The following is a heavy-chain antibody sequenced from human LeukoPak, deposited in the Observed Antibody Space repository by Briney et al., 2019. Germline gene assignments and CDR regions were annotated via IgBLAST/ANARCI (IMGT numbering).Heavy chain of an antibody. Sequence: SETLSLTCTVSGGSISSYYWSWIRQPPGKGLEWLACISYSGSTKYNPSLKSRVTISVDTSKNQLSLKLSSVTAADTAVYYCAREPGFDSSGYLNWFDPWGQGTLVTVSS. CDR3: AREPGFDSSGYLNWFDP. V-gene: IGHV4-59*01. J-gene: IGHJ5*02. CDR1: GGSISSYY. CDR2: ISYSGST. D-gene: IGHD3-22*01.